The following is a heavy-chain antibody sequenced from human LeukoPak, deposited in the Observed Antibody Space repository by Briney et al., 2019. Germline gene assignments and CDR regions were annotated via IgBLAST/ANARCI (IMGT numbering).Heavy chain of an antibody. D-gene: IGHD3-10*01. V-gene: IGHV1-46*01. CDR3: ARARKGQMRAYGAHGNWFDP. Sequence: ASVKVSCKASGYTFTSYYMHWVRQAPGQGLEWMGIINPSGGSTSYAQKFQGRVTMTRNTSISTAYMELSSLRSEDTAVYYCARARKGQMRAYGAHGNWFDPWGQGTLITVSS. CDR2: INPSGGST. CDR1: GYTFTSYY. J-gene: IGHJ5*02.